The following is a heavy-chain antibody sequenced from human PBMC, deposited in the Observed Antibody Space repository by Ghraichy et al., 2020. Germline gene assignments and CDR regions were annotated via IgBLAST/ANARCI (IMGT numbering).Heavy chain of an antibody. CDR1: GGSISSSNYL. Sequence: SETLSLTCTVSGGSISSSNYLWGWIRQPPGKGLEYIGTMFHSGNTYYDPSLRSRVTISVDTSKNQFSLKLSSVTAADTAVYYCVGHRSLEDWLDPWGQGTLVTVSS. J-gene: IGHJ5*02. CDR3: VGHRSLEDWLDP. V-gene: IGHV4-39*01. CDR2: MFHSGNT.